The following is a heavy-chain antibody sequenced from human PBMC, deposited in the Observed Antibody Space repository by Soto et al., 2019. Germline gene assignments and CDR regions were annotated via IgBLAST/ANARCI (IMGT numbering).Heavy chain of an antibody. Sequence: QVHLVESGGGLVKPGGSLRLSCAASGFTFSDDYMSWIRQAPGKGLECISYISSTGRTIYYADSVKGRFTTSRDNARTALCLQMNSLRAEETAVYYCARVNLAWIQLWPKGLDYWGLGNLVTVSS. V-gene: IGHV3-11*01. J-gene: IGHJ4*02. D-gene: IGHD5-18*01. CDR2: ISSTGRTI. CDR1: GFTFSDDY. CDR3: ARVNLAWIQLWPKGLDY.